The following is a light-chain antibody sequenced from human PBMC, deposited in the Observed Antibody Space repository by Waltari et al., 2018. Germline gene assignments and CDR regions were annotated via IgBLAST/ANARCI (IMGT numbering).Light chain of an antibody. Sequence: QSVLTQPPSVSGAPGQRVTISCTGSSSNIGAGYDVHWYQQLPGTAPKLLLYGNSNRPSGVPDRFSGSKSGTSASRAITGLQAEDEADYYCQSYDSSLSGPRVFGGGTKLTVL. CDR1: SSNIGAGYD. CDR2: GNS. J-gene: IGLJ3*02. V-gene: IGLV1-40*01. CDR3: QSYDSSLSGPRV.